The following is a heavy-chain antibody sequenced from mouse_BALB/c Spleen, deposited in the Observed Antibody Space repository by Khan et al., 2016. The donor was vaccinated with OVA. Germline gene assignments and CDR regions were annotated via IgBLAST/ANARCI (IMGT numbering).Heavy chain of an antibody. CDR3: AISYGSWAMDY. CDR1: GDSITSGF. D-gene: IGHD1-1*01. V-gene: IGHV3-8*02. CDR2: ITYSGNI. J-gene: IGHJ4*01. Sequence: EVQLQESGPSLVKPSQTLSLSCSVTGDSITSGFWNWIRKFPGNKFEYLGYITYSGNIYYNPSLKSRISITRDTSKSQYYLQLNSVTTEDTATYCCAISYGSWAMDYWGQGTSVTVSS.